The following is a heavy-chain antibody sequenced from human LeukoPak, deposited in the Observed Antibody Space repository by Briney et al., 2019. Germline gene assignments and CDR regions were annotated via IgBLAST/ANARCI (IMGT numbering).Heavy chain of an antibody. CDR3: ARVAWFGELYFDY. D-gene: IGHD3-10*01. J-gene: IGHJ4*02. V-gene: IGHV3-66*01. Sequence: QTGGSLRLSCAASGFTVSSNYMSWVRQAPGKGLEWVSVIYSGGSTYYADSVKGRFTISRDNSKNTLYLQMNSLRAEDTAVYYCARVAWFGELYFDYWGQGTLVTVSS. CDR2: IYSGGST. CDR1: GFTVSSNY.